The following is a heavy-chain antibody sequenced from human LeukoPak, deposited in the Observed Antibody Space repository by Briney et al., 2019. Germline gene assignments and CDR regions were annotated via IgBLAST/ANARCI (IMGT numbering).Heavy chain of an antibody. J-gene: IGHJ4*02. D-gene: IGHD5-12*01. CDR3: AKTAQKRPALRFDY. CDR1: GFTFDDYG. V-gene: IGHV3-20*04. Sequence: GGSLRLSCAASGFTFDDYGMSLVRQAPGKGLEWVSGINWNGGSTGYADSVKGRFTISRDNAKNSLYLQMNSLRAEDTALYYCAKTAQKRPALRFDYWGQGTLVTVSS. CDR2: INWNGGST.